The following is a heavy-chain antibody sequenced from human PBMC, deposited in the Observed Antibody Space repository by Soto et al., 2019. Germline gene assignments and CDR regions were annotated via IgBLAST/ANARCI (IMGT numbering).Heavy chain of an antibody. V-gene: IGHV4-59*01. D-gene: IGHD4-17*01. CDR2: IYYSGST. J-gene: IGHJ4*02. CDR1: GGSISSYY. CDR3: ARADPYGDYSFDY. Sequence: SETLSLTCTVSGGSISSYYWSWIRQPPGKGLEWIGYIYYSGSTNYNPSLKSRVTMTVDTSKNQFSLKLSSVTAADTAVYYCARADPYGDYSFDYWGQGTLVTVSS.